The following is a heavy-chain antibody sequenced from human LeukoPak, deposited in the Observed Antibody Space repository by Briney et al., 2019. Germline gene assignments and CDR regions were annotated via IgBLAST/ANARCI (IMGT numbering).Heavy chain of an antibody. CDR3: ARERVTTYYYYGMDV. CDR2: ISSSSSYI. CDR1: GFTFNTYT. V-gene: IGHV3-21*01. D-gene: IGHD4-17*01. J-gene: IGHJ6*02. Sequence: GGSLRLSCAASGFTFNTYTMNWVRQAPGKGLEWVSSISSSSSYIYYADSVKGRFTISRDNAKNSLYLQMNSLRAEDTAVYYCARERVTTYYYYGMDVWGQGTTVTVSS.